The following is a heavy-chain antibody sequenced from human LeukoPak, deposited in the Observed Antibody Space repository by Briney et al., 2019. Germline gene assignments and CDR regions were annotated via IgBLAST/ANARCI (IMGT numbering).Heavy chain of an antibody. CDR1: GFTFSSYA. Sequence: GGSLRLSCAASGFTFSSYAMSWVRQAPGKGLEWVSAISGSGGSTYYADSVRGRFTISRDNSKNTLYLQMNSLRAEDTAVYYCAKDLYDSSGYDYWGQGTLVTVSS. D-gene: IGHD3-22*01. J-gene: IGHJ4*02. V-gene: IGHV3-23*01. CDR2: ISGSGGST. CDR3: AKDLYDSSGYDY.